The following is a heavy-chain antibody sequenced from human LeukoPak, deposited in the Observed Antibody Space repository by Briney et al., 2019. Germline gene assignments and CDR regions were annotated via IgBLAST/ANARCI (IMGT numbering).Heavy chain of an antibody. V-gene: IGHV3-74*01. CDR3: ARDEGSGLGY. J-gene: IGHJ4*02. D-gene: IGHD6-19*01. Sequence: GGSLKLSCAASGFPFSDYWMHWVRQAPGKGLVWVSRINYDGNSTTYADSVKGRFTISRDNAKNTLYLQMISLRVEDTAVYYCARDEGSGLGYWGQGNLVTVAS. CDR2: INYDGNST. CDR1: GFPFSDYW.